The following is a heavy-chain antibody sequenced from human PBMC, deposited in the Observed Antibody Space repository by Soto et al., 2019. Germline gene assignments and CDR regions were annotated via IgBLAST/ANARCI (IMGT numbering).Heavy chain of an antibody. D-gene: IGHD3-9*01. Sequence: QVQLQESGPGLVKPSETLSLTCTVSGGSVSSGSYYWSWIRQPPGKGLEWIGYIYYSGSTNYNPSLKSRVTISVDTSENQFSLKLSSVTAADTAVCYCARVLRYARGLDYWGQGTLVTVSS. CDR2: IYYSGST. V-gene: IGHV4-61*01. CDR1: GGSVSSGSYY. J-gene: IGHJ4*02. CDR3: ARVLRYARGLDY.